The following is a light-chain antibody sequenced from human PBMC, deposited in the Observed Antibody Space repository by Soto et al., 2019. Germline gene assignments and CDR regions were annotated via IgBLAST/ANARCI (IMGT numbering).Light chain of an antibody. CDR3: QSYDNSLSGSGV. CDR1: SSNIGAGYD. V-gene: IGLV1-40*01. CDR2: ANS. Sequence: QSVLTQPPSVSGAPGQRVTISCTGSSSNIGAGYDVHWYQQLPGTAPKLIIYANSNRPSGVPDRFSGSKSGTSASLAITGLKAEDEADYYCQSYDNSLSGSGVFGTGTKLTVL. J-gene: IGLJ1*01.